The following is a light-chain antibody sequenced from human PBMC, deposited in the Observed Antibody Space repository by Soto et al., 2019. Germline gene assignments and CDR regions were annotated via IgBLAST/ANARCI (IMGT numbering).Light chain of an antibody. Sequence: DIQLTQSPSFLSASVGDRVTITCRASQDINTYLAWYHQKPGKAPKLLIFAASTFQNGVPSRFSGSGSGTEFTVTITSLQPEDFATYYCQQRKSYPITFGQGTRLEIK. J-gene: IGKJ5*01. V-gene: IGKV1-9*01. CDR3: QQRKSYPIT. CDR1: QDINTY. CDR2: AAS.